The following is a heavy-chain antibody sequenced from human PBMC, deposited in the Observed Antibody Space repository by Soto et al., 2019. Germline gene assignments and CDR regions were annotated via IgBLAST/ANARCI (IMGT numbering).Heavy chain of an antibody. CDR3: ASEVSSTDGMDV. D-gene: IGHD2-15*01. V-gene: IGHV4-39*01. J-gene: IGHJ6*02. CDR1: GDSSVSSSSYY. Sequence: PSETLSLTGTVSGDSSVSSSSYYWGRIRQPPGKGLDWIGSIYYTGNTFYIPSFRSRLTISVDTSKSQFSLKLRSVTAADTATYYCASEVSSTDGMDVWGQGTTVTVSS. CDR2: IYYTGNT.